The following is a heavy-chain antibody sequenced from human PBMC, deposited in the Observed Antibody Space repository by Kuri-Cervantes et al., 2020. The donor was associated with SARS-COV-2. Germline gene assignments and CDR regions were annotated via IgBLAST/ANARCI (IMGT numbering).Heavy chain of an antibody. CDR3: YCAPKEGFDS. D-gene: IGHD2-21*01. CDR2: VKTNSGNT. V-gene: IGHV1-8*01. CDR1: ETTFPNYD. Sequence: ASVKVSCKTPETTFPNYDINWVRQATGQGLEWMGMVKTNSGNTLYAQFFQGRVTMTRDISTSTVYMGLSSLTSEDTAIYYCYCAPKEGFDSWGQGTLVTVSS. J-gene: IGHJ4*02.